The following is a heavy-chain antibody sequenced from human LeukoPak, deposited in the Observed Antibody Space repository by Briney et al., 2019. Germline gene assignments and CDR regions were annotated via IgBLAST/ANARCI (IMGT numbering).Heavy chain of an antibody. J-gene: IGHJ4*02. CDR2: ISYDGSNK. CDR1: GFTFSSYG. D-gene: IGHD2-2*01. Sequence: GGSLRLSCAASGFTFSSYGMHWVRQAPGKGLEWVAVISYDGSNKYYADSVKGRFTISRDNSKNTLYLQMNSLRAEDTAVYYCAKDPSSRNIVVVPAALDYWGRGTLVTVSS. V-gene: IGHV3-30*18. CDR3: AKDPSSRNIVVVPAALDY.